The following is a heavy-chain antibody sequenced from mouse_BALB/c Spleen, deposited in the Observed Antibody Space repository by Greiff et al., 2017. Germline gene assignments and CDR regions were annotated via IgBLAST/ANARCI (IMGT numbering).Heavy chain of an antibody. J-gene: IGHJ3*01. CDR1: GFSLTSYG. CDR3: AREGIYYGNRGAWFAY. CDR2: IWSGGST. V-gene: IGHV2-2*02. Sequence: VKLMESGPGLVQPSQSLSITCTVSGFSLTSYGVHWVRQSPGKGLEWLGVIWSGGSTDYNAAFISRLSISKDNSKSQVFFKMNSLQANDTAIYYCAREGIYYGNRGAWFAYWGQGTLVTVSA. D-gene: IGHD2-1*01.